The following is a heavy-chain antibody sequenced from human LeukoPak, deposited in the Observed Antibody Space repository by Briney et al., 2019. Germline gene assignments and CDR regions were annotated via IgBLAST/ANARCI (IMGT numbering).Heavy chain of an antibody. Sequence: ASVKVSCKASGYTFTSYGISWVRQAPGQGLEWMGWISTNTGNPTYAQGFTGRFVFSLDTSVSTAYLQISSLKAEDTAVYYCAVYDSSGFYYFDYWGQGTLVTVSS. J-gene: IGHJ4*02. CDR1: GYTFTSYG. CDR3: AVYDSSGFYYFDY. V-gene: IGHV7-4-1*02. D-gene: IGHD3-22*01. CDR2: ISTNTGNP.